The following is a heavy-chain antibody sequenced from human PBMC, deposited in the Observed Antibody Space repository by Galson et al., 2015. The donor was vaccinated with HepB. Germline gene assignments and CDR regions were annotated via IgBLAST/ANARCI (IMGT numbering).Heavy chain of an antibody. CDR1: GFTFSSYG. D-gene: IGHD5-18*01. Sequence: SLRLSCAASGFTFSSYGMHWVRQAPGKGLEWVAVIWYDGSNKYYADSVKGRFTISRDNSKNTLYLQMNSLRAEDTAVYYCARVLHNYRNSYGLQGLFDYWGQGTLVTVSS. CDR2: IWYDGSNK. J-gene: IGHJ4*02. CDR3: ARVLHNYRNSYGLQGLFDY. V-gene: IGHV3-33*08.